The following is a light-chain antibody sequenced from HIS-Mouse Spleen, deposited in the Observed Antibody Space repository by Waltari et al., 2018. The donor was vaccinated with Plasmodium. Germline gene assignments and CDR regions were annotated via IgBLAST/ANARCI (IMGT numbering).Light chain of an antibody. Sequence: EIVLTQSPATLSLSPGERATLSCRASQSFSSYLAWYQQNPGQAPRLLIYDASNRATGIPARFSGSGSGTDFTLTISSLEPEDFAVYYCQQRSNWPPLTFGGGTKVEIK. V-gene: IGKV3-11*01. J-gene: IGKJ4*01. CDR3: QQRSNWPPLT. CDR2: DAS. CDR1: QSFSSY.